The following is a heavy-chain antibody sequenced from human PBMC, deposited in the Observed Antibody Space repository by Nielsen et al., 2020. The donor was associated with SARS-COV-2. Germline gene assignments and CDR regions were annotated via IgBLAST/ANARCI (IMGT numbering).Heavy chain of an antibody. CDR1: GFTLKPYG. D-gene: IGHD3-10*01. CDR3: AALGEMLLVLSYGMDV. CDR2: ISYDGSAK. J-gene: IGHJ6*02. V-gene: IGHV3-30*03. Sequence: GGSLRLSCVAFGFTLKPYGMHWVSQAPGKGLEWVALISYDGSAKYYADSVKGRFTMSRDNSKNTLFLQMDSLRPEDTAVYYCAALGEMLLVLSYGMDVWGQGTTVSVSS.